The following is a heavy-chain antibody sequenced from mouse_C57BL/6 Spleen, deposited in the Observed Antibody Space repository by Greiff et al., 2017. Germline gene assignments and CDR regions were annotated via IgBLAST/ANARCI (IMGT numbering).Heavy chain of an antibody. Sequence: EVQGVESGGGLVKPGGSLKLSCAASGFTFSDYGMHWVRQAPEKGLEWVAYISSGSSTIYYADTVKGRYTISRDNAKNNLYLQMSHLKSEDTAMSHCASDCNYFDCWGQGTTLTVSS. CDR3: ASDCNYFDC. J-gene: IGHJ2*01. V-gene: IGHV5-17*03. CDR1: GFTFSDYG. CDR2: ISSGSSTI.